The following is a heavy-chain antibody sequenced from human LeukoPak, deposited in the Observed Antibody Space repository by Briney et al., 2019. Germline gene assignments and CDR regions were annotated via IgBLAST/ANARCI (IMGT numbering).Heavy chain of an antibody. J-gene: IGHJ1*01. CDR1: SGSIASTTW. CDR3: ALGFHDVWEL. Sequence: SETLSLTCAVSSGSIASTTWWSWVRQPPGKGLEWIGEINHSGNTNYSPSLKSRVTISVDTSDNQFSLTLTSVTAADTAVYYCALGFHDVWELWGQGTLVTVSS. CDR2: INHSGNT. V-gene: IGHV4-4*02. D-gene: IGHD1-26*01.